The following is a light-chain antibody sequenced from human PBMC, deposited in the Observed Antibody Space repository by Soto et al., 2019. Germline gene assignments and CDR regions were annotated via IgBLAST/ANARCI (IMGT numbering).Light chain of an antibody. V-gene: IGKV1-5*01. J-gene: IGKJ2*01. CDR2: DAS. CDR1: QSITTF. Sequence: DIPMTQSPSTLSASIGDRVTITCRASQSITTFLAWYQQKPGKAPQILIYDASKLEPGVPSRLSGGGSGTEFTLTISSLQPDDFATYYCQQYSIYWNTFGQGTKLEIK. CDR3: QQYSIYWNT.